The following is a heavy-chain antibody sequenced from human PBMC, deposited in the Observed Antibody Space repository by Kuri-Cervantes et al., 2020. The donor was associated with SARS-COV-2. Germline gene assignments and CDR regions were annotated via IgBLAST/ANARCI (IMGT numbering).Heavy chain of an antibody. CDR3: ARVRSWDEYFEH. Sequence: GGSLRLSCAASGFTFSSYSMNWVRQAPGKGLEWVSSISSSSSYIYYADSVKGRFTISRDNAKNSLYLQMNSLRAEDTAVYYCARVRSWDEYFEHWGQGTLVTVSS. D-gene: IGHD6-13*01. J-gene: IGHJ4*02. V-gene: IGHV3-21*01. CDR1: GFTFSSYS. CDR2: ISSSSSYI.